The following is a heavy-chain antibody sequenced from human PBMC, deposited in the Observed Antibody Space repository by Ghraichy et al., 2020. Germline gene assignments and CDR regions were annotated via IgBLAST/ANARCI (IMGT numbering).Heavy chain of an antibody. CDR1: GFTFDDYG. CDR2: INWNGGST. D-gene: IGHD2-15*01. V-gene: IGHV3-20*01. CDR3: ARGPRGTVAYYGMDV. J-gene: IGHJ6*02. Sequence: GGSLRLSCAASGFTFDDYGMSWVRQAPGKGLEWVSGINWNGGSTGYADSVKGRFTISRDNAKNSLYLQMNSLRAEDTALYHCARGPRGTVAYYGMDVWGQGTTVTVSS.